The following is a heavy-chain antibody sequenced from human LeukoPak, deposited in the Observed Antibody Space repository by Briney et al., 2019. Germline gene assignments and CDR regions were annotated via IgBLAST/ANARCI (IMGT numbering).Heavy chain of an antibody. J-gene: IGHJ5*02. CDR1: GGSVGSGTFY. CDR3: ARRSSSWKNWFDP. CDR2: IYYSGST. D-gene: IGHD6-13*01. V-gene: IGHV4-61*01. Sequence: PSETLSLTCTVSGGSVGSGTFYWSWIRQPPGKGLEWIGDIYYSGSTNYNPSLKSRVTMSVDTSKNQFSLKLSSVTAADTAVYYCARRSSSWKNWFDPWGQGTLVTVSS.